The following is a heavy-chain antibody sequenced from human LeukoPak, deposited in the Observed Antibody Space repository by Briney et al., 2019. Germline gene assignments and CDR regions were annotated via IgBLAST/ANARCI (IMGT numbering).Heavy chain of an antibody. J-gene: IGHJ2*01. D-gene: IGHD4-17*01. V-gene: IGHV4-34*01. CDR3: ARGHGRRYWYFDL. CDR1: GGSFSGYY. Sequence: SETLSLTCAVYGGSFSGYYWSWIRQPPGKGLEWIGEINHSGSTNYNPALKSQVTISVDTSKNQFSLKLSSVTAADTAVYYCARGHGRRYWYFDLWGRGTLVTVSS. CDR2: INHSGST.